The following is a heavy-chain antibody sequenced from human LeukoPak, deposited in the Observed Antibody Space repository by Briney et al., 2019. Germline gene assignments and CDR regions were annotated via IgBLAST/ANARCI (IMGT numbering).Heavy chain of an antibody. V-gene: IGHV3-74*01. CDR3: ATRTGAYPGQYFQH. D-gene: IGHD1-14*01. CDR1: GFTFSNYW. Sequence: GGSLRLSCAASGFTFSNYWMHWVRQAPGKGLVWVSRIKGDGSHTIYADSVKGRFTISRDNSKNTLYLQMNSLRAEDTAVYYCATRTGAYPGQYFQHWGQGTLVTVSS. J-gene: IGHJ1*01. CDR2: IKGDGSHT.